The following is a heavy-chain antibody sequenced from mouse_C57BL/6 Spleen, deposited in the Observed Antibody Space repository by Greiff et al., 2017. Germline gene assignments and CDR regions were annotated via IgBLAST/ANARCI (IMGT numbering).Heavy chain of an antibody. CDR2: INPSSGYT. Sequence: VQLQQSGAELARPGASVKMSCKASGYTFTSYTMHWVKQRPGQGLEWIGYINPSSGYTKYNQKFKDKATLTADKSSSTAYMQLSSLTSEDSAVYYCARRYYDYDGDWYFDVWGTGTTVTGSS. D-gene: IGHD2-4*01. CDR1: GYTFTSYT. CDR3: ARRYYDYDGDWYFDV. V-gene: IGHV1-4*01. J-gene: IGHJ1*03.